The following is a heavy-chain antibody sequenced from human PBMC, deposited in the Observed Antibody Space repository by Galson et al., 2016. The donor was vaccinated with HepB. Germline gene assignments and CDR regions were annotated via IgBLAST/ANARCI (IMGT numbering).Heavy chain of an antibody. CDR3: AHNRWYGGHLYSFDY. Sequence: PALVKPTQTLTLTCTFSGFSLSTSGVGVGWIRQPPGKALEWLALIYWDDDKRYSPSLRNRLTITKDTSKNQVVLTMTNMDPVDTATYYCAHNRWYGGHLYSFDYWGQGTLVTVSS. D-gene: IGHD2-15*01. CDR1: GFSLSTSGVG. V-gene: IGHV2-5*02. CDR2: IYWDDDK. J-gene: IGHJ4*02.